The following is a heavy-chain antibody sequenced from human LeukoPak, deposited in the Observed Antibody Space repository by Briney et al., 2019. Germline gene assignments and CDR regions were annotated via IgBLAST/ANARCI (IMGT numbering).Heavy chain of an antibody. Sequence: GGSLRLSCAASGFTFSSYAMHWVRQAPGKGLEWVAVISYDGSNKYYADSVKGRFTISRDNSKNTLYLQMNSLRAEDTAVYYCARGEASGSYYYYYYGMDVWGQGTTVTVS. D-gene: IGHD1-26*01. CDR2: ISYDGSNK. CDR3: ARGEASGSYYYYYYGMDV. CDR1: GFTFSSYA. V-gene: IGHV3-30-3*01. J-gene: IGHJ6*02.